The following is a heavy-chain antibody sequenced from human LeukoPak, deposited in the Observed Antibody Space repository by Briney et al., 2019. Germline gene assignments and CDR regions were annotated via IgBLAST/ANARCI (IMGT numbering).Heavy chain of an antibody. CDR2: IWYDGSNK. CDR3: ARDMDMTTGAFDI. CDR1: GFTFSSYG. D-gene: IGHD1-1*01. Sequence: GRSLRLSCAASGFTFSSYGMHWVRQAPGKGLEGVAVIWYDGSNKYYADSVKGRFTISRDNSKNTLYLQMNSLRAEDTAVYYCARDMDMTTGAFDIWGQGTMVTVSS. V-gene: IGHV3-33*01. J-gene: IGHJ3*02.